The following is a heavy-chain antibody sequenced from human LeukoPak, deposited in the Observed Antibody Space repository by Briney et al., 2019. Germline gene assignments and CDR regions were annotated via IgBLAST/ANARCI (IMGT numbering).Heavy chain of an antibody. CDR3: ARGDSSSPCYIDY. D-gene: IGHD6-6*01. J-gene: IGHJ4*02. V-gene: IGHV4-61*01. CDR1: GGSVNSDSYY. Sequence: SETLSLTCSVSGGSVNSDSYYWSWVRQPPGKGLEWIGYIYYSGSTNYNPSLKSRVTISVDTSKNQFSLKLSSVTAADTAVYYCARGDSSSPCYIDYWGQGILVTVSS. CDR2: IYYSGST.